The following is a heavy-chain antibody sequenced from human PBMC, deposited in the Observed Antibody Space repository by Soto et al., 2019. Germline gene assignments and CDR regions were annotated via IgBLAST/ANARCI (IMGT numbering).Heavy chain of an antibody. D-gene: IGHD4-17*01. CDR3: AKEYGRLDY. J-gene: IGHJ4*02. Sequence: PGGSLRLSCAASGFTFSDYYMSWIRQAPGKGLEWVSYISSSSGYTNYADSVKGRFNISRDNAKNSLYLQMNSLRAEDTAVYYCAKEYGRLDYWGQGTLVTVSS. V-gene: IGHV3-11*06. CDR2: ISSSSGYT. CDR1: GFTFSDYY.